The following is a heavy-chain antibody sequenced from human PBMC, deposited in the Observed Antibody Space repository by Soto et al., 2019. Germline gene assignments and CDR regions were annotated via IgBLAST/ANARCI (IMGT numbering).Heavy chain of an antibody. CDR3: ARKPPSAIQGWAFGMDV. D-gene: IGHD2-21*01. CDR1: GFSISSNY. J-gene: IGHJ6*02. V-gene: IGHV3-53*02. CDR2: TFSGGNT. Sequence: ELQLVETGGGLIQTGGSLRLSCAASGFSISSNYIAWVRQPPGKGLEWVSTTFSGGNTEYAASVKGRCSISRDNYKNTLYLQMDNLRVEDTAVYYWARKPPSAIQGWAFGMDVWCQGTTVSVSS.